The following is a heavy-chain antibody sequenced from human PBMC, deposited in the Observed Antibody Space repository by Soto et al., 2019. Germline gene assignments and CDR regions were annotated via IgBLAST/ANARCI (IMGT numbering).Heavy chain of an antibody. D-gene: IGHD3-3*01. CDR3: ASGPIGDFWSGYYPHYYYGMDV. J-gene: IGHJ6*02. V-gene: IGHV1-8*01. Sequence: SVKVSCKASGYTFTSYDINWVRQATGQGLEWMGWMNPNSGNTGYAQKFQGRVTMTRNTSISTAYMELSSLRSEDTAVYYCASGPIGDFWSGYYPHYYYGMDVWGQGTTVTVSS. CDR2: MNPNSGNT. CDR1: GYTFTSYD.